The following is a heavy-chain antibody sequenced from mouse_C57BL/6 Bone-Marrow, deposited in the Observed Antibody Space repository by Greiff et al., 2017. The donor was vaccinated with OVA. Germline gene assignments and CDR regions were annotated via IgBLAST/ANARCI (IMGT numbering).Heavy chain of an antibody. J-gene: IGHJ3*01. D-gene: IGHD2-3*01. CDR1: GFTFSDAW. V-gene: IGHV6-6*01. CDR2: IRNKANNHAT. CDR3: TSRWLLFAY. Sequence: EVQLVESGGGLVQPGGSMKLSCAASGFTFSDAWMDWVRQSPEKGLEWVAEIRNKANNHATYYAESVKGRFTISRDVSKSSVYLEVNSIRAEDTGRYYCTSRWLLFAYWGQGTLVTVSA.